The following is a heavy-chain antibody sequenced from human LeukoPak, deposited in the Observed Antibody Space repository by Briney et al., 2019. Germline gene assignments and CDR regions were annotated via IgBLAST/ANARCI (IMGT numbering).Heavy chain of an antibody. V-gene: IGHV1-69*04. CDR3: ARGGDCSGGSCYPDGVEY. CDR2: IIPILGIA. J-gene: IGHJ4*02. Sequence: ASVKVSCKASGGTFSSYAISWVRQAPGQGLEWMGRIIPILGIANYAQKFQGRVTITADKSTSTAYMELSSLRSEDTAVYYCARGGDCSGGSCYPDGVEYWGQGTLVTVSS. D-gene: IGHD2-15*01. CDR1: GGTFSSYA.